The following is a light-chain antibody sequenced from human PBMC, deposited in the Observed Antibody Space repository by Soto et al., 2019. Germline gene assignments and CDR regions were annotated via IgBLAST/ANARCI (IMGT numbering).Light chain of an antibody. J-gene: IGLJ3*02. CDR3: AAWDGSLNVVL. V-gene: IGLV1-44*01. CDR1: SSNIGTNT. CDR2: SSN. Sequence: QSVLTQPPSASGTPGQRVTISCSGSSSNIGTNTVNWYQQFPRSAPKLLMYSSNQRPSGVPDRFSGSKSGTSDSLAISGLQSEDEADYYCAAWDGSLNVVLFGGGTKLTVL.